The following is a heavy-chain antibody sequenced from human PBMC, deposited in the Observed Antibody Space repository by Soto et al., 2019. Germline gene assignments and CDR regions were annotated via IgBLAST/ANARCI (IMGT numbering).Heavy chain of an antibody. CDR3: ARDKDYGDYGGNWFDP. CDR2: ISFDGTNK. CDR1: GFTFSTFG. J-gene: IGHJ5*02. V-gene: IGHV3-30*03. Sequence: QVQLVESGGGVVRPATSLKLSCTVSGFTFSTFGMHWLRQAPGEGLEWVALISFDGTNKYYGDSVKGRFTISRDNSKNTLYLEMHSLRAEDTALYYCARDKDYGDYGGNWFDPWGQGTLVTVSS. D-gene: IGHD4-17*01.